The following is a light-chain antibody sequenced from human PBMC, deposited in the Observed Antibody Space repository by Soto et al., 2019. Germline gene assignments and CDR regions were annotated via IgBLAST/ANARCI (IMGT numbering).Light chain of an antibody. V-gene: IGLV1-44*01. CDR2: SIN. Sequence: QAVVTQPPSASGTPGKRVTISFSGSSSNIGSNFVSWYQRLPGTAPKIPIYSINQRPSGVPDRFAGSKSGTSASLAIRGRQSEDESDYFCASWDDSLNGPVFGGGTLLTVL. J-gene: IGLJ3*02. CDR1: SSNIGSNF. CDR3: ASWDDSLNGPV.